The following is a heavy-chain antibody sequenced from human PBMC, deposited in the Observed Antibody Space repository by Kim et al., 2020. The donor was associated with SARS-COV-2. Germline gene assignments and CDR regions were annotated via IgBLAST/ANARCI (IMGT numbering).Heavy chain of an antibody. CDR3: ARDRVPAKWEVPNDY. V-gene: IGHV3-33*01. D-gene: IGHD1-26*01. J-gene: IGHJ4*02. CDR2: IWYDGSNK. Sequence: GGSLRLSCAASGFTFSSYGMHWVRQAPGKGLEWVAVIWYDGSNKYYADSVKGRFTISRDNSKNTVYLQMNSLRAEDTAVYYCARDRVPAKWEVPNDYWGQRSLVTVSS. CDR1: GFTFSSYG.